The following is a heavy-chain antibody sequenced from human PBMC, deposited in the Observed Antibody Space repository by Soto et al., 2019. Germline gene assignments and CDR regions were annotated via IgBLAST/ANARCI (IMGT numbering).Heavy chain of an antibody. D-gene: IGHD6-13*01. CDR1: GGTFSSYA. J-gene: IGHJ5*02. V-gene: IGHV1-69*13. Sequence: VKVSCKASGGTFSSYAISWVRQAPGQGLEWMGGIIPIFGTANYAQKFQGRVTITADESTSTAYMELSSLRSEDTAVYYCARGSSWNNWFDPWGQGTLVTVSS. CDR2: IIPIFGTA. CDR3: ARGSSWNNWFDP.